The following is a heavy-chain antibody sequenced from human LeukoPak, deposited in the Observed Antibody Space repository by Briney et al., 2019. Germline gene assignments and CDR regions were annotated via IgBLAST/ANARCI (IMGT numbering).Heavy chain of an antibody. D-gene: IGHD2/OR15-2a*01. CDR1: GFTFSSFA. V-gene: IGHV3-23*01. CDR3: AKGLRRLYAPFDY. Sequence: GGSLRLSCAASGFTFSSFAMSWVRQAPGKGLEWVSAISGSGASTYYADSVKGRFTISRDNSKNTLYLQMNTLRAEDTASHFCAKGLRRLYAPFDYGGQGPLVTVSA. CDR2: ISGSGAST. J-gene: IGHJ4*02.